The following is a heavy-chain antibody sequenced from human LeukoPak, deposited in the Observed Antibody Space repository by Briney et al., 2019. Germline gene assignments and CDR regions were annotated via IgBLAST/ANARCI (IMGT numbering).Heavy chain of an antibody. J-gene: IGHJ4*02. V-gene: IGHV3-21*01. CDR1: GFTFSSYS. CDR2: ISSSSSYI. CDR3: ARDYYGSWSCDY. D-gene: IGHD3-10*01. Sequence: GGSLRLSCAASGFTFSSYSMNWVRQAPGKGLEWVSSISSSSSYIYYADSVKGRFTISRDYAKNSLYLQMNSLRAEDTAVYYCARDYYGSWSCDYWGQGTLVTVSS.